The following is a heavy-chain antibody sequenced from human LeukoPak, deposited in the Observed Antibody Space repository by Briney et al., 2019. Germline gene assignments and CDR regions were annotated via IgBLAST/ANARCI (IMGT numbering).Heavy chain of an antibody. CDR1: GFTFSNYT. D-gene: IGHD2-2*01. Sequence: GGSLRLSCAASGFTFSNYTMNRVRQAPGKGLEWVSSIRSSSSYIYYADSVKGRFTISRDNAKNSLYLQMNSLRAEDTAVYYCAKDLEDIVVVPAALDPWGQGTLVTVSS. V-gene: IGHV3-21*01. CDR2: IRSSSSYI. J-gene: IGHJ5*02. CDR3: AKDLEDIVVVPAALDP.